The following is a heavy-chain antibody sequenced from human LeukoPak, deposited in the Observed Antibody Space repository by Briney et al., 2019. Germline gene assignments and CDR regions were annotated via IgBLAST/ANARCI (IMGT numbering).Heavy chain of an antibody. Sequence: GGSLRPSCAASGFTSSNYAMSWVCQAPGKGLEWVSGISGSGGSTYYADSVKGRFTISRDKSKNTLFLQMNFLRAEDTAVYYCAKKGDSNGYCYYFDNWGQGTLVTVSS. D-gene: IGHD3-22*01. V-gene: IGHV3-23*01. CDR2: ISGSGGST. CDR3: AKKGDSNGYCYYFDN. J-gene: IGHJ4*02. CDR1: GFTSSNYA.